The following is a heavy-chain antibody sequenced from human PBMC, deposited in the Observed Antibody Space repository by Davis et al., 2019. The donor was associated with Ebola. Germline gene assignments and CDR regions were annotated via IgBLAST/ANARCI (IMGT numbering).Heavy chain of an antibody. CDR2: INHSGST. D-gene: IGHD6-13*01. Sequence: MPSETLSLTCAVYGGSFSGYYWSWIRQPPGKGLEWIGEINHSGSTNYNPSLKSRVTISVDTSKNQFSLKLSSVTAADTAVYYCARGLRKVAAAGTRHFDYWGQGTLVTVSS. CDR1: GGSFSGYY. V-gene: IGHV4-34*01. J-gene: IGHJ4*02. CDR3: ARGLRKVAAAGTRHFDY.